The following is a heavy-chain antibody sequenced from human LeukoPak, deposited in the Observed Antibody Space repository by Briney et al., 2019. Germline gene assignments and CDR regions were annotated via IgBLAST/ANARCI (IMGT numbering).Heavy chain of an antibody. V-gene: IGHV3-23*01. CDR3: AKGDRDFDY. J-gene: IGHJ4*02. Sequence: GSLRLSCAASGFTFSNYAMSWVRQAPGKGLDWVSAISGSGSTTYSADSVKGRFTISRDNSKNTLYLQMNSLRAEDTAVYYCAKGDRDFDYWGQGTLVTVSS. CDR2: ISGSGSTT. CDR1: GFTFSNYA.